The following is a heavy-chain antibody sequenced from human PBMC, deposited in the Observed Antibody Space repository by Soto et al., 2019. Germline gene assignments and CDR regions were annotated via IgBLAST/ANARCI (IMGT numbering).Heavy chain of an antibody. V-gene: IGHV4-59*01. CDR1: GGSISSYY. J-gene: IGHJ6*02. CDR3: ARDLAFGGVIRRPYGMDV. D-gene: IGHD3-16*02. CDR2: IYYSGST. Sequence: SETLSLTCTVSGGSISSYYWSWIRQPPGKGLEWIGYIYYSGSTNYNPSLKSRVTISVDTSKDQFSLKLSSVTAADTAVYYCARDLAFGGVIRRPYGMDVWGQGTTVTVSS.